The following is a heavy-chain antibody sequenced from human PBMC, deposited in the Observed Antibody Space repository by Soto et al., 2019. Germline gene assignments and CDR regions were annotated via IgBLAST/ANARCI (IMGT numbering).Heavy chain of an antibody. J-gene: IGHJ3*02. Sequence: PGASLKISCKISGKAFTSFWVVWVRQMPGRGLEWMGNIYPGDSDTRYTPPFQGQVTISADKSTNTAYLQWHSLQASDTALYYCAKQDDRGALEIWGQGTKVTVSS. CDR1: GKAFTSFW. V-gene: IGHV5-51*01. D-gene: IGHD3-22*01. CDR3: AKQDDRGALEI. CDR2: IYPGDSDT.